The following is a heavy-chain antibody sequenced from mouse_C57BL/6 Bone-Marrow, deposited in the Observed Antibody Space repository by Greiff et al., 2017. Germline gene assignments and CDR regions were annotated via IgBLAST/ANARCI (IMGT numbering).Heavy chain of an antibody. CDR1: GYTFPDHT. Sequence: VKLQESDAELVKPGASVKISCKVSGYTFPDHTIHWMKQRPEQGLEWIGYIYPRDGSTKYNEKFKGKATLTADKSYSTAYMQLNSLTSEDSAVDVCAIYDDYDWFAYWGQGTLVTGSA. J-gene: IGHJ3*01. CDR3: AIYDDYDWFAY. D-gene: IGHD2-4*01. V-gene: IGHV1-78*01. CDR2: IYPRDGST.